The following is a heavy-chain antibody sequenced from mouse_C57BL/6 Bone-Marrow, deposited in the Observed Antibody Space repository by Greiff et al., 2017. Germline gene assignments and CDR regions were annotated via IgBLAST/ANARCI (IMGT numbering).Heavy chain of an antibody. CDR3: ARCYYVDY. CDR2: ISSGGSYT. Sequence: EVNLVESGGDLVKPGGSLKLSCAASGFTFSSYGMSWVRQTPDKRLEWVATISSGGSYTYYPDSVKGRFTISRDNAKNTLYLQMSSLKSEDTAMYYCARCYYVDYWGQGTTLTVSS. CDR1: GFTFSSYG. J-gene: IGHJ2*01. V-gene: IGHV5-6*01.